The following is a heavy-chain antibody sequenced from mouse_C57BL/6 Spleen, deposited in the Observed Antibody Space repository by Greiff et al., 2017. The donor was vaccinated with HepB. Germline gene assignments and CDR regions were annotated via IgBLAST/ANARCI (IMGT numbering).Heavy chain of an antibody. V-gene: IGHV14-2*01. D-gene: IGHD1-1*01. CDR2: IDPEDGET. CDR3: AMDYGSAYYFDY. J-gene: IGHJ2*01. CDR1: GFNIKDYY. Sequence: VQLQQSGAELVKPGASVKLSCTASGFNIKDYYMHWVKQRTEQGLEWIGRIDPEDGETKYASKFQGKATITADTSSNTAYLQLSSLTSEDTAVYYCAMDYGSAYYFDYWGQGTTLTVSS.